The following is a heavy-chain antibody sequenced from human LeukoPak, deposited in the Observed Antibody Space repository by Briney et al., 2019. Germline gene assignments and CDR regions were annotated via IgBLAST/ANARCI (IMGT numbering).Heavy chain of an antibody. D-gene: IGHD4-17*01. V-gene: IGHV3-20*04. Sequence: GGSLRLSCAASGFTFDDYGMSWVRQAPGMGLEWVSGINWNGGSTGYADSVKGRFTISRDNAKNSLYLQMNSLRAEDTALYYCARYGDYNFGSYAFDIWGQGTMVTVSS. CDR2: INWNGGST. CDR3: ARYGDYNFGSYAFDI. J-gene: IGHJ3*02. CDR1: GFTFDDYG.